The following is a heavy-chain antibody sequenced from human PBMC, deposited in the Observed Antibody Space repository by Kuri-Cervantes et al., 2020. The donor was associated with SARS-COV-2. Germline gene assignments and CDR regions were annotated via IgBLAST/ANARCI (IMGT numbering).Heavy chain of an antibody. V-gene: IGHV3-21*01. J-gene: IGHJ6*03. Sequence: ETLSPTCAASGFTFSSYAMHWVRQAPGKAREWVSSISGSGSYIYYADSVKGRFSISKESGENSLYLHMNSLRGDDTAVYYCARVAGEGPIYYYYMDVWGKGTTVTVSS. D-gene: IGHD2-21*01. CDR2: ISGSGSYI. CDR3: ARVAGEGPIYYYYMDV. CDR1: GFTFSSYA.